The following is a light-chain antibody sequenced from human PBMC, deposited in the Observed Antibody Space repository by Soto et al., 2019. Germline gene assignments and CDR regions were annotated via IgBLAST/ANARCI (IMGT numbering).Light chain of an antibody. J-gene: IGKJ2*01. V-gene: IGKV3-20*01. CDR2: GAS. CDR3: QQYGNSPPNT. CDR1: QSVSSSY. Sequence: EIVLTQSPGTLSLSPGERATLSCRASQSVSSSYLAWYQQKPGQAPRLLIYGASSRATGIPDRFSGSVSGTDFTLTISRLEPEDFAVYFCQQYGNSPPNTFGQGTKVDI.